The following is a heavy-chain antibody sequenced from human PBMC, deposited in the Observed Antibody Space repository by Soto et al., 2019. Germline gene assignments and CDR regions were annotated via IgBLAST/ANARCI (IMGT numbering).Heavy chain of an antibody. CDR1: GFTFSSYE. V-gene: IGHV3-48*03. J-gene: IGHJ5*02. Sequence: EVQLVESGGGLVQPGGSLRLSCAASGFTFSSYEMNWVRQAPGKGLEWVSYISSSGSTIYYADSVKGRFTISRDNAKNSLYLQMNSLRAEDTAVYYCARGLGYCSGGSCYSGWFDPWGQGTLVTVSS. CDR2: ISSSGSTI. D-gene: IGHD2-15*01. CDR3: ARGLGYCSGGSCYSGWFDP.